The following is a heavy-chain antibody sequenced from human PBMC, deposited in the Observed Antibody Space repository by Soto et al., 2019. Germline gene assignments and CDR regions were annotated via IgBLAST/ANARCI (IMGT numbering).Heavy chain of an antibody. D-gene: IGHD6-19*01. J-gene: IGHJ4*02. CDR3: AREVSQNPSYPSRGWPQFEY. V-gene: IGHV1-18*04. CDR1: GYTFTSYG. Sequence: ASVKVSCKASGYTFTSYGISWVRQAPGQGLEWMGWTSAYNGNTNYAQKLQGRVTMTTDTSTSTAYMELRSLRSDDTAVYYCAREVSQNPSYPSRGWPQFEYWGQGTLVTAPQ. CDR2: TSAYNGNT.